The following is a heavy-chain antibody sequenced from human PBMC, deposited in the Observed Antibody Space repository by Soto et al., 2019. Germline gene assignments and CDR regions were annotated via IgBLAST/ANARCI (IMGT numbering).Heavy chain of an antibody. J-gene: IGHJ6*02. CDR3: ARVKILTTAYYYYGMDV. CDR2: IYYSGST. Sequence: SETLSLTCTVSGGSISSYYWSWTRQPPGKGLEWIGYIYYSGSTNYNPSLKSRVTISVDTSKNKFSLMLSSVIAADTAVYSCARVKILTTAYYYYGMDVWGQGTTVTVSS. V-gene: IGHV4-59*01. D-gene: IGHD3-3*01. CDR1: GGSISSYY.